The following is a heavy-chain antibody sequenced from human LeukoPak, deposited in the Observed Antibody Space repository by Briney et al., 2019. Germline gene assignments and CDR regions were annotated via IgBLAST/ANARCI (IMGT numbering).Heavy chain of an antibody. V-gene: IGHV4-34*01. J-gene: IGHJ3*02. CDR2: INHSGST. D-gene: IGHD5-24*01. CDR1: GGSYSGYY. CDR3: AAAPEEMDAFDI. Sequence: SETLSLTCAVYGGSYSGYYWSWIRQPPGKGLEWIGEINHSGSTNYNPSLKSRVTISVDTSKNQFSLKLSSVTAADTAVYYCAAAPEEMDAFDIWGQGTMVTVSS.